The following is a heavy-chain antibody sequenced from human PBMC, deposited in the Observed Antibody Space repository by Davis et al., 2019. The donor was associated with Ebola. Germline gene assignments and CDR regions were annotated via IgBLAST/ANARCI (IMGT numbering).Heavy chain of an antibody. CDR3: ARDHYSSGWSKYGMDV. CDR1: GFTFSSYG. V-gene: IGHV3-33*01. J-gene: IGHJ6*02. CDR2: IWYDGSNK. D-gene: IGHD6-19*01. Sequence: PGGSLRLSCAASGFTFSSYGMHWVRQAPGKGLEWVAVIWYDGSNKYYADSVKGRFTISRDNSKNTLYLQMNSLRAEDTAVYYCARDHYSSGWSKYGMDVWGQGTTVTVSS.